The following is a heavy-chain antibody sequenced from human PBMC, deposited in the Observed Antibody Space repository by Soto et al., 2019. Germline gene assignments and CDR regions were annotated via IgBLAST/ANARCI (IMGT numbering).Heavy chain of an antibody. CDR2: ISSSSSYI. Sequence: EVQLVESGGGLVKPGGSLRLSCAASGFTFSSYSMNWVRQAPGKGLEWVSSISSSSSYIYYADSVKGRFTISRDNAKNSLSLQTNRLRGEDTAVYSCARDWAWKVVTQLGEQFDFWGQGTMVTVSS. D-gene: IGHD7-27*01. J-gene: IGHJ4*02. CDR1: GFTFSSYS. V-gene: IGHV3-21*01. CDR3: ARDWAWKVVTQLGEQFDF.